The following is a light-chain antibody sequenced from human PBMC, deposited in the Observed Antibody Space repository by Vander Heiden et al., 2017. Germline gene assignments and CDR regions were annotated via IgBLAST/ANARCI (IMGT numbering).Light chain of an antibody. CDR2: SNN. CDR1: SSNIGSNT. V-gene: IGLV1-44*01. Sequence: SVLTQPPSASGTPGPRVTISCSGSSSNIGSNTEICYQQLPGTAPKHLIYSNNQRPSGVPDRCSGSKSGTSASLAISGLQSEEEAVYYCAAWDDSLSGVVFGGGTKLTVL. CDR3: AAWDDSLSGVV. J-gene: IGLJ2*01.